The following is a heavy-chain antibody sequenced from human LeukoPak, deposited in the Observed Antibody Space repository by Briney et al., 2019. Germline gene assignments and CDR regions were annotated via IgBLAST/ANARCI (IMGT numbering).Heavy chain of an antibody. CDR1: GGSISSYY. CDR3: AFSDFWGGYYNY. CDR2: IYYSGST. Sequence: SETLSLTCTVSGGSISSYYCSWVRQPPGKGLGWIGYIYYSGSTNYNPPLKSRVAISVDTSKNQFSLKLSSVTAADTAVYYCAFSDFWGGYYNYWGQGTLVTVSS. J-gene: IGHJ4*02. D-gene: IGHD3-3*01. V-gene: IGHV4-59*01.